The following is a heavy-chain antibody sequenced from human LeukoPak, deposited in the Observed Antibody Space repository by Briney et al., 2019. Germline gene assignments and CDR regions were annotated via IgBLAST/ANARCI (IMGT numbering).Heavy chain of an antibody. J-gene: IGHJ3*02. CDR1: GGSISSGSYY. Sequence: SETLSLTCTVSGGSISSGSYYWSWIRQPAGKGLEWIGRIYTSGSTNYNPSLKSRVTISVDTSKNQFSLKLSSVTAADTAVYYCARGGGFVVVPAASDAFDIWGQGTMVTVSS. CDR3: ARGGGFVVVPAASDAFDI. V-gene: IGHV4-61*02. D-gene: IGHD2-2*01. CDR2: IYTSGST.